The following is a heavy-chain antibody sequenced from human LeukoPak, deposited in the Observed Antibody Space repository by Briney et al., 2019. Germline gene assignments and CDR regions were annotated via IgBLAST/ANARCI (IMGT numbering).Heavy chain of an antibody. Sequence: SETLSLTCTVSGDSISNYYWGWIRQPAGKGLEWIGRVYTSGTTNYNPSLKSRVTISVDTSKNQFSLKLSSVTAADTAVYYCARGKVRGVISSSYYYYGMDVWGQGTTVTVSS. J-gene: IGHJ6*02. D-gene: IGHD3-10*01. V-gene: IGHV4-4*07. CDR3: ARGKVRGVISSSYYYYGMDV. CDR1: GDSISNYY. CDR2: VYTSGTT.